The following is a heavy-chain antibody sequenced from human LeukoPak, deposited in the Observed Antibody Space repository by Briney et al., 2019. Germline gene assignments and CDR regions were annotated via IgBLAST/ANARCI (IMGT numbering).Heavy chain of an antibody. CDR3: ARDLVRDYGDYVGGVFDY. D-gene: IGHD4-17*01. CDR2: ISYDGSNK. Sequence: PGRSLRLSCAASGFTFSSYAMHWVRQAPGKGPEWVTVISYDGSNKYYADSVKGRFTISRDNSKNTLYLQMNSLRAEDTAVYYCARDLVRDYGDYVGGVFDYWGQGTLVTVSS. CDR1: GFTFSSYA. J-gene: IGHJ4*02. V-gene: IGHV3-30-3*01.